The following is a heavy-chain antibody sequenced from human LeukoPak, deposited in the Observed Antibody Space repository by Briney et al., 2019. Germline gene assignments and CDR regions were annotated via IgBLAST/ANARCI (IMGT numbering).Heavy chain of an antibody. CDR1: GYTFTGYY. J-gene: IGHJ6*04. CDR2: INPNSGGT. Sequence: GASVKVSCKASGYTFTGYYMHWVRQAPGQGLEWMGWINPNSGGTNYAQKFQGRVTTTRDMSISTAYMELSRLRSDDTAVYYCARDPPGYCTNGVCYGMDVWGKGTTVTVSS. D-gene: IGHD2-8*01. CDR3: ARDPPGYCTNGVCYGMDV. V-gene: IGHV1-2*02.